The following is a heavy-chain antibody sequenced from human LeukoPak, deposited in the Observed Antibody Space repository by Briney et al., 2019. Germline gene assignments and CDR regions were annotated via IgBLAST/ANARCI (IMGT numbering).Heavy chain of an antibody. Sequence: ASVKVSCKASGYTFTGYYMHWVRQAPGQGLEWMGRINPNSGGTNYAQKFQGRITMTRDTSISTAYMELSRLRSDDTAVYYFARDQYDYGDYSFDYWAREPWSPSP. CDR2: INPNSGGT. V-gene: IGHV1-2*06. CDR3: ARDQYDYGDYSFDY. J-gene: IGHJ4*02. CDR1: GYTFTGYY. D-gene: IGHD4-17*01.